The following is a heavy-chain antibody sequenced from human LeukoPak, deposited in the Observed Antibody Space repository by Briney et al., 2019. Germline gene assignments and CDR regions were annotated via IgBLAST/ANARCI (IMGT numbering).Heavy chain of an antibody. CDR2: ISSSSSYI. CDR1: GFTFSSYS. J-gene: IGHJ4*02. CDR3: ARDYEIY. Sequence: PGGSLRLSCAASGFTFSSYSMNWVRQAPGKGLEWVSSISSSSSYIYYGDSVEGRFTISRDNAKDSLYLQMNSLRAEDTAVYHCARDYEIYWGQGTLVTVSS. V-gene: IGHV3-21*01. D-gene: IGHD5-12*01.